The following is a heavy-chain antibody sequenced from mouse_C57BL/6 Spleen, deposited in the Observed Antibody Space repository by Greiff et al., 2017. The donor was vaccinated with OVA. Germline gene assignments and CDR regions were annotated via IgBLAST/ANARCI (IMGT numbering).Heavy chain of an antibody. V-gene: IGHV1-5*01. CDR3: TRITTVSGYFDV. CDR1: GYTFTSYW. Sequence: EVQLQQSGTVLARPGASVKMSCKTSGYTFTSYWMHWVKQRPGQGLEWIGAIYPGNSDTSYNQKFKGKAKLTAVTSASTAYMELSSLTNEDSAVYYCTRITTVSGYFDVWGTGTTVTVSS. CDR2: IYPGNSDT. J-gene: IGHJ1*03. D-gene: IGHD1-1*01.